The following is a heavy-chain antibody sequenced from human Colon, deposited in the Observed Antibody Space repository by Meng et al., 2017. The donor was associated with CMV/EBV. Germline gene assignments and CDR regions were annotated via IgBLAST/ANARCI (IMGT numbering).Heavy chain of an antibody. D-gene: IGHD2-8*02. CDR1: GFTFTNAW. CDR2: IKGEKDGGTI. J-gene: IGHJ4*02. V-gene: IGHV3-15*01. Sequence: GESLKISCAATGFTFTNAWMSWVRQAPGKGLEWVGRIKGEKDGGTIEYAAPVKDRFIISKDDSKNTLYLQMNSLRSEDTAVYYCATTVLVPASNIDFWGQGTLVTVSS. CDR3: ATTVLVPASNIDF.